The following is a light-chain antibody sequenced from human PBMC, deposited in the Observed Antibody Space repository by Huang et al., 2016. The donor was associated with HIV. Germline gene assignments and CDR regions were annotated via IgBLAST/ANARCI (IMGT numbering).Light chain of an antibody. CDR3: QQYYGPPFT. V-gene: IGKV4-1*01. CDR2: WAS. Sequence: DIVMTQSPDSLAVSLAERATINCKSSQSVFYSSNNKNDLAWYQQKPGQSPKLLIHWASTRESGVPDRFSGSGSGTDFTLTISSLQTEDVAVYFCQQYYGPPFTFGPGTKVVIK. J-gene: IGKJ3*01. CDR1: QSVFYSSNNKND.